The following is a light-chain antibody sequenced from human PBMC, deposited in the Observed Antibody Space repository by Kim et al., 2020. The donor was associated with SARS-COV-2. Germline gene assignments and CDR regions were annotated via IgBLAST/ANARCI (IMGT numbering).Light chain of an antibody. J-gene: IGLJ2*01. V-gene: IGLV1-40*01. CDR3: QSGSLSEVI. CDR1: GSDIGAGYD. CDR2: ENN. Sequence: PGQRTTMSCTGSGSDIGAGYDVPWYQLLQGTAPNLLIYENNNRPSGVPDRFAGSRSGPSASLAIAGLQAEDEADYYCQSGSLSEVIFGGGTQLTVL.